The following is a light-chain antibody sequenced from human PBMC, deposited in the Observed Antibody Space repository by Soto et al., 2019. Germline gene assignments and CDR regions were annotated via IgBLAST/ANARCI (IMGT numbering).Light chain of an antibody. CDR3: QQRTRYPRT. V-gene: IGKV2-30*02. CDR1: QSLIHSDGNTY. J-gene: IGKJ1*01. Sequence: DVVMTQSPLSLPVTLGQPASISCRSSQSLIHSDGNTYLNWFQQRPSQSPRRLIYKASDRDTGVPARFSGSGSGTEFTLKISRVEAEDVAAYYCQQRTRYPRTFGQGTKVEIK. CDR2: KAS.